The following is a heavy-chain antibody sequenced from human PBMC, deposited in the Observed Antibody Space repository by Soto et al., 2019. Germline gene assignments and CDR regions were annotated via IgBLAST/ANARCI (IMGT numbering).Heavy chain of an antibody. Sequence: QVQLVESGGGVVQPGRSLRLSCAASGFTFSNYGMHWVRQAPGKGLEWVAVISYDGPNKYYADSVKGRFTISRDNSKNTLYLQMNSLRAEDTAMYYCEKDASIAAADYYFDSWGQGTLVTVSS. D-gene: IGHD6-13*01. CDR3: EKDASIAAADYYFDS. V-gene: IGHV3-30*18. CDR2: ISYDGPNK. CDR1: GFTFSNYG. J-gene: IGHJ4*02.